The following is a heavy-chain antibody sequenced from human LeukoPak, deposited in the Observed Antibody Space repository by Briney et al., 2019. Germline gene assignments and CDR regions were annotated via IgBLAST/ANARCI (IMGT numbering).Heavy chain of an antibody. CDR3: ATSYTYYYDSSGYYGKYFDY. CDR1: GYTLTELS. CDR2: FDPEDGET. D-gene: IGHD3-22*01. V-gene: IGHV1-24*01. Sequence: ASVKVSCKVSGYTLTELSTHWVRQAPGKGLEWMGGFDPEDGETIYAQKFQGRVTMTEDTSTDTAYMELSSLRSEDTAVYYCATSYTYYYDSSGYYGKYFDYWGQGTLVTVSS. J-gene: IGHJ4*02.